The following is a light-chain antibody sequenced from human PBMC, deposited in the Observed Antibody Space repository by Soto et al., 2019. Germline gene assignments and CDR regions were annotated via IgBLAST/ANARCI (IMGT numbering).Light chain of an antibody. CDR2: GTS. CDR3: QQYGNSPIT. J-gene: IGKJ5*01. Sequence: EIVLTQSPGTLSLSPGERAALSCRASQSVSRSDLAWYQQKPGQAPRLLIYGTSSRATGIPDRFSGSGSGTDFTLIISRLEPEDFAVYYCQQYGNSPITFGQGTRLEIK. V-gene: IGKV3-20*01. CDR1: QSVSRSD.